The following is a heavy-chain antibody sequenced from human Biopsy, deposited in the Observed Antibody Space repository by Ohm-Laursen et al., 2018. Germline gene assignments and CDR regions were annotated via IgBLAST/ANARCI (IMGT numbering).Heavy chain of an antibody. CDR2: ISTSGSST. V-gene: IGHV3-21*01. J-gene: IGHJ4*02. D-gene: IGHD4-11*01. CDR3: ARHGDNDYSNFDS. Sequence: SLRLSCAASGFTFRSYAMSWVRQAPGKGLEWVSSISTSGSSTNYADSVKGRFTMSRDNAEKSLYLQMNSLGVEDTAVYYCARHGDNDYSNFDSWGQGALVTVSS. CDR1: GFTFRSYA.